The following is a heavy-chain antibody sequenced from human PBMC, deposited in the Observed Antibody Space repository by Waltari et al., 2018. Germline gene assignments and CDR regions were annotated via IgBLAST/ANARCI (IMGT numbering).Heavy chain of an antibody. Sequence: QVQLVESGGGVVQPGGSLRLSCAASGFTFSSYGMHWVRQAPGKGLEWVAFIRYDGNNKYYADSVKGRFTIPRDNSKNPLYLQMNSLRAEDTAVYYCAQPDYYDSSGYKSDYLGPGTLVTVSS. CDR2: IRYDGNNK. CDR1: GFTFSSYG. D-gene: IGHD3-22*01. V-gene: IGHV3-30*02. CDR3: AQPDYYDSSGYKSDY. J-gene: IGHJ4*02.